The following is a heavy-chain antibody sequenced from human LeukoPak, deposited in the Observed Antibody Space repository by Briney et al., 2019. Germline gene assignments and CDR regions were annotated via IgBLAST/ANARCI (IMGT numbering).Heavy chain of an antibody. CDR2: ITASGTAM. Sequence: GGSLRLSCAASGFSFSSYSMNWVRQAPGKGLEWVSHITASGTAMFYADSVKGRFTISRDNAKNSLYLQMNSLRDEDTAVYYCASSGSYRFDYWGQGTLVTVSS. V-gene: IGHV3-48*02. D-gene: IGHD1-26*01. CDR3: ASSGSYRFDY. J-gene: IGHJ4*02. CDR1: GFSFSSYS.